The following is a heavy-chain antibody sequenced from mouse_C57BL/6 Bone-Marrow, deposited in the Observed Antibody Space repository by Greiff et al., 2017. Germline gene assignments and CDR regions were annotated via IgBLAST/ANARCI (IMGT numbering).Heavy chain of an antibody. CDR1: GYPFTSYG. CDR3: ARWGPITTEVEYDLDY. V-gene: IGHV1-81*01. Sequence: VPLQESGAELARPGASVKLSCKASGYPFTSYGISWVTQRTGQGLEWIGEIYPRSGNPYYNEKFKGKATLTADKSSSPASMELLSLTSEDSAVYCCARWGPITTEVEYDLDYWGQGTTLTVSS. J-gene: IGHJ2*01. D-gene: IGHD1-1*01. CDR2: IYPRSGNP.